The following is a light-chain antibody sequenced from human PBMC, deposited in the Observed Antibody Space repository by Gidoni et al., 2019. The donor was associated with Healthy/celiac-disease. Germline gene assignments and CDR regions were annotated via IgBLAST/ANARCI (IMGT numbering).Light chain of an antibody. Sequence: DIVMTQSPDSLAVYLGERATINCKSSQSVLYSSNNKNYLAWYQQKPGQPPKLLIYWASTRESGVPDRFSGSGSGTDFTLTISSLQAEDVAVYYCQQYYSTPRWTFGQXTKVEIK. CDR3: QQYYSTPRWT. J-gene: IGKJ1*01. CDR2: WAS. V-gene: IGKV4-1*01. CDR1: QSVLYSSNNKNY.